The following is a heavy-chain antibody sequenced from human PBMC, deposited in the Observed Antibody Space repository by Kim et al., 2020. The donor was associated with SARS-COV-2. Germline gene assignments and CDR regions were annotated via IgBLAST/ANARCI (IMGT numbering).Heavy chain of an antibody. Sequence: GGSLRLSCAASGFTFSSYGMHWVRQAPGKGLEGVAVIRYDGSNNNYADSVKGRFTISRDNTKNTLYLQMNSLSAEDTAVYYCANDNGSGGYGAFDYWGQGTLVTVSS. CDR3: ANDNGSGGYGAFDY. J-gene: IGHJ4*02. CDR1: GFTFSSYG. V-gene: IGHV3-30*18. D-gene: IGHD3-10*01. CDR2: IRYDGSNN.